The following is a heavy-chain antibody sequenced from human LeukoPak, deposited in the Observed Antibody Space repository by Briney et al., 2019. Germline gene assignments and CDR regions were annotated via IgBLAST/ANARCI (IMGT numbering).Heavy chain of an antibody. CDR3: ARAYCSSTSCYTEGWFDP. CDR2: FHYSGST. V-gene: IGHV4-38-2*02. J-gene: IGHJ5*02. D-gene: IGHD2-2*02. Sequence: SETLSLTCTVSGYSIISGYSWEWIRQPPGKGLEGIGSFHYSGSTYYNPSLMSRVTISGDTSKNQFSLRLSSVTAAATAVYYCARAYCSSTSCYTEGWFDPWGQGTLVTVSS. CDR1: GYSIISGYS.